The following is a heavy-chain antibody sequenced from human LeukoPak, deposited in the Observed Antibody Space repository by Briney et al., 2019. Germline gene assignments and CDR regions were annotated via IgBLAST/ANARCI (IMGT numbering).Heavy chain of an antibody. J-gene: IGHJ4*02. D-gene: IGHD3-10*01. CDR1: GFTFDDYA. Sequence: PGRSLRLSCAASGFTFDDYAMHWVRQAPGKGLEWVSGISWNSGSIGYADSVKGRFTISRDNAKNSLYLQMNSLRAEDTALYYCAKDRYGSGSLNYFDYWGQGTLVTVSS. CDR2: ISWNSGSI. CDR3: AKDRYGSGSLNYFDY. V-gene: IGHV3-9*01.